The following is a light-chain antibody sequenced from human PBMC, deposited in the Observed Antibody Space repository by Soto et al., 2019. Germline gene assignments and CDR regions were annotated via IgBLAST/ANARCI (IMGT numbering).Light chain of an antibody. CDR2: GSS. Sequence: EIVLTQSPVTLSTSPGEKATLSCRAGQSVSSNYLAWFQQKPGQAPRLLIYGSSRRATGIPDRFSGTGSGTDFTLTISRLEPEDFAVYYCQQYGSSRWTFGQGTKVDIK. CDR1: QSVSSNY. V-gene: IGKV3-20*01. CDR3: QQYGSSRWT. J-gene: IGKJ1*01.